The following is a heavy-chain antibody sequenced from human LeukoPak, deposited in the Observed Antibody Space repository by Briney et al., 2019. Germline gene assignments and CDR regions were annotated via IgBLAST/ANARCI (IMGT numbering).Heavy chain of an antibody. CDR3: ARVRGELLTVASDY. D-gene: IGHD1-26*01. Sequence: ETLSLTCTVSGGSISSYYWSWIRQPPGKGLEWIGYIYYSGSTNYNPSLKSRVTISVDRSKNQFSLKLSSVTAADTAVYYCARVRGELLTVASDYWGQGTLVTVSS. V-gene: IGHV4-59*12. CDR2: IYYSGST. J-gene: IGHJ4*02. CDR1: GGSISSYY.